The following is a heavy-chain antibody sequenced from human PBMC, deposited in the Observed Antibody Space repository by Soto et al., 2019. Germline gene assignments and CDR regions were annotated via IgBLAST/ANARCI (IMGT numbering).Heavy chain of an antibody. CDR3: VRVHSKAAGGICMDV. CDR1: GGTFSSYA. Sequence: QVQLVQSGAEVKKPGSSVKVSCKASGGTFSSYAISWVRQAPGQGLEWMGGIIPIFGTANYAQKFQGRVTITGVESTGPAYMERSSRRSEDSAVYYCVRVHSKAAGGICMDVWGQGTTVTVSS. J-gene: IGHJ6*02. CDR2: IIPIFGTA. V-gene: IGHV1-69*01. D-gene: IGHD6-13*01.